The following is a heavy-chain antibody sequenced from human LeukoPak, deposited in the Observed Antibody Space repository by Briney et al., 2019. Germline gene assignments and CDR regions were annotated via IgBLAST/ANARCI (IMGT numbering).Heavy chain of an antibody. CDR3: ASANNGNSMYFDY. CDR1: GGSISSYF. D-gene: IGHD4-23*01. J-gene: IGHJ4*02. Sequence: SETLSLTCSVSGGSISSYFWSWIRQPPGKGLELIGYVYYSGNTNYNPSLSGRVTISADTSKNHFFLTLKCATAADTAAYYCASANNGNSMYFDYWGQGTLVTVS. CDR2: VYYSGNT. V-gene: IGHV4-59*01.